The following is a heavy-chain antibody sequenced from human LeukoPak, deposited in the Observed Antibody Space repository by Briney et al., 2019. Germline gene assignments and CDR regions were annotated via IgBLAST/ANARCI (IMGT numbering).Heavy chain of an antibody. CDR2: ISSSSSTI. V-gene: IGHV3-48*01. D-gene: IGHD2-2*01. CDR3: ARGRRGAIHDAFDI. CDR1: GFTFSSYS. J-gene: IGHJ3*02. Sequence: GGSLRLSCAASGFTFSSYSMNWVRQAPGKGLEWVSYISSSSSTIYYADSVKGRFTISRDNAKNSLYLQMNSLRAEDTAVYYCARGRRGAIHDAFDIWGQGTMVTVSS.